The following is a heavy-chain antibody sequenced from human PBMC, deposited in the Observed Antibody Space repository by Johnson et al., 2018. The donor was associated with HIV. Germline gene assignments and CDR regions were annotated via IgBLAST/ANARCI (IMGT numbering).Heavy chain of an antibody. V-gene: IGHV3-30*02. CDR3: AKDLRVFDWFNAYDAFDI. CDR1: GFTFSRYG. Sequence: QVQLVESGGGVVQTGGSLRLSCAASGFTFSRYGMHWVRQAPGKGLEWVAFIRYDGSNKYYADSVKGRFTISRDNAKNSLYLQMNSLRAEDTAVYYCAKDLRVFDWFNAYDAFDIWGQGTMVTVS. D-gene: IGHD3-9*01. CDR2: IRYDGSNK. J-gene: IGHJ3*02.